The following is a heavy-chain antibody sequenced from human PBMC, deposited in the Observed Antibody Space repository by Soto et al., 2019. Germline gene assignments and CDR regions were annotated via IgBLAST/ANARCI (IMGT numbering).Heavy chain of an antibody. CDR2: INHSGST. J-gene: IGHJ6*03. D-gene: IGHD2-2*01. V-gene: IGHV4-34*01. CDR1: GGSFSGYY. Sequence: SETLSLTCAVYGGSFSGYYWSWIRQPPGKGLEWIGEINHSGSTNYNPSLKSRVTISVDTSKNQFSLKLSSVTAADTAVYYCASTRRYCSSTSCRRSGGTLTADMDVWGKGTTVTVSS. CDR3: ASTRRYCSSTSCRRSGGTLTADMDV.